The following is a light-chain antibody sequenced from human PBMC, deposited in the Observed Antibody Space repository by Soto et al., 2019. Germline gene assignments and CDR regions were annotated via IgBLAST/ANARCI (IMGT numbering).Light chain of an antibody. CDR3: QQYYPTPLIT. CDR1: QSVLYSSNNKNY. J-gene: IGKJ5*01. CDR2: WAS. Sequence: DIVMTQSPDSLAVSLGERATINCKSSQSVLYSSNNKNYLAWYQQKPGQPPKLLIYWASTRESGVPDRFSGSGSGTDFTLTISSLQAADVAVSYCQQYYPTPLITFGQGTRLEIK. V-gene: IGKV4-1*01.